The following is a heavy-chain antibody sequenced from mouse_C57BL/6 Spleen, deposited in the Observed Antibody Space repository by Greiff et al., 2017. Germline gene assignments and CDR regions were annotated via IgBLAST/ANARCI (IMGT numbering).Heavy chain of an antibody. CDR2: IWGDGST. V-gene: IGHV2-3*01. CDR3: AKPGNDGYYIWFAY. Sequence: VQLVESGPGLVAPSPSLSITCTVSGFSLTSYGVSWVRQPPGKGLEWLGVIWGDGSTNYHSALISRLSISKDNSKSQGFLKLNSLQTDDTATYYCAKPGNDGYYIWFAYWGQGTLVTVSA. CDR1: GFSLTSYG. J-gene: IGHJ3*01. D-gene: IGHD2-3*01.